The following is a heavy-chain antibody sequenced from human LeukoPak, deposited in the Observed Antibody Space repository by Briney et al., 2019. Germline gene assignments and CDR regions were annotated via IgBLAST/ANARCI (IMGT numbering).Heavy chain of an antibody. D-gene: IGHD6-6*01. CDR3: ARELEYSSSSPIDY. V-gene: IGHV4-61*02. J-gene: IGHJ4*02. CDR1: GGSISSGSYY. Sequence: SQTLSLXCTVSGGSISSGSYYWSWIRQPAGKGLEWIGRIYTSGSTNYNPSLKSRVTISVDTSKNQFSLKLSSVTAADTAVYYCARELEYSSSSPIDYWGQGTLVTVSS. CDR2: IYTSGST.